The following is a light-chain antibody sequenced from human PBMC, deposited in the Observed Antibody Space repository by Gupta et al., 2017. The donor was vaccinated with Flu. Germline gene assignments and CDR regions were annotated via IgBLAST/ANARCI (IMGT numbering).Light chain of an antibody. V-gene: IGKV2-28*01. CDR1: LSLLHSNGYNY. J-gene: IGKJ3*01. Sequence: VVTSSPLSLPGTHRVPFSISCRSTLSLLHSNGYNYLDWYLQKPGQSPQLLIYLGSNRDSGVPDRFSGSGSGRDFTLKISRMEAEDVGVYYCMQALQTPFTFGPGTKVDIK. CDR2: LGS. CDR3: MQALQTPFT.